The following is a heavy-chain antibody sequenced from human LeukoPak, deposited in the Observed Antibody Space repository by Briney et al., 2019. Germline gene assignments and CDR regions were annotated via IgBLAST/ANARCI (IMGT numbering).Heavy chain of an antibody. V-gene: IGHV3-15*01. CDR1: GFSFTDAW. CDR2: LKSKAAGGTT. Sequence: KPGGSLRLSCAASGFSFTDAWMSWVRQAPGKGLEWVGHLKSKAAGGTTDYAAPVKARFTISGGDSKNTLYLQMNSLKTEDTAVYYCTTGNYWGQGTLVTVSS. CDR3: TTGNY. J-gene: IGHJ4*02.